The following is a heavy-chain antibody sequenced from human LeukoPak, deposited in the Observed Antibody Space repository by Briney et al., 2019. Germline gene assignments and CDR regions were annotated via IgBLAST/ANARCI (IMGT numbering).Heavy chain of an antibody. Sequence: GGSLRLSCAVSGFDLNNYNMNWVRQAPGKGLEWVSSISRGSNYIYYSDSVKGRFTISRDNAKNSLFLQINSLRAEDTAVYYCARDWGSGWIDYWGQGTLVTVSS. CDR2: ISRGSNYI. CDR1: GFDLNNYN. CDR3: ARDWGSGWIDY. D-gene: IGHD3-16*01. V-gene: IGHV3-21*01. J-gene: IGHJ4*02.